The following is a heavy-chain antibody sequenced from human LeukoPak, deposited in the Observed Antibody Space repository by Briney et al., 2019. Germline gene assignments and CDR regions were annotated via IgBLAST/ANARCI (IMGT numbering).Heavy chain of an antibody. CDR1: GFTITKLA. CDR2: IDTNTGNP. J-gene: IGHJ4*02. V-gene: IGHV7-4-1*02. Sequence: ASVKVSCKASGFTITKLAINWVRQAPGQGPEWMGWIDTNTGNPTYAQAFIGRFVISLDTSVNTAYLQISNLRSEDTGIYYCARGHYDGAWGQGSLLTVSS. D-gene: IGHD3-16*01. CDR3: ARGHYDGA.